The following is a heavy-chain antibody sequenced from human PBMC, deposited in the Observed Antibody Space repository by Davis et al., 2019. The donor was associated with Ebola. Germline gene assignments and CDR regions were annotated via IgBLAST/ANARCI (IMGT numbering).Heavy chain of an antibody. V-gene: IGHV3-23*01. CDR3: AKDWPNWASDS. J-gene: IGHJ4*02. Sequence: PGGSLRLSCAASGFTFSTYAMGWVRQAPGKGLEWVSDISSGGGAPYYADSVKGRFTTFRDNPKNTLYLQMNSLRPEDTAVYYCAKDWPNWASDSWGQGTLVTVSS. D-gene: IGHD3-16*01. CDR2: ISSGGGAP. CDR1: GFTFSTYA.